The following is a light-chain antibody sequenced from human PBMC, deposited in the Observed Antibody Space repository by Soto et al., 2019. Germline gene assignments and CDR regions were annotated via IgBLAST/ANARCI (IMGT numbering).Light chain of an antibody. V-gene: IGKV3-20*01. CDR1: QSVSSSY. Sequence: EIVLTHSAGTLSLSPGEIATLSCRASQSVSSSYLAWYQQKPGQAPRLLIYGASSRATGIPDRFSGSGSGTDFTLTISRLEPEDFAVYYCQQYGSSPRTFGQGPKLEI. J-gene: IGKJ2*01. CDR3: QQYGSSPRT. CDR2: GAS.